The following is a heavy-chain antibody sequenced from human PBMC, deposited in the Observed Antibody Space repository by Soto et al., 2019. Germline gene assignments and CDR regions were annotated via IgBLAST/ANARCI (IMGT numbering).Heavy chain of an antibody. V-gene: IGHV1-69*04. CDR2: IIPILGIA. D-gene: IGHD3-22*01. Sequence: ASVKVSCKASGGTFSSYTISWVRQAPGQGLEWMGRIIPILGIANYAQKFQGRVTITADKSTSTAYMELSSLRSEDTAVYYCAREGPASYYYDSSGSIPYWGQGTLVTVSS. CDR1: GGTFSSYT. J-gene: IGHJ4*02. CDR3: AREGPASYYYDSSGSIPY.